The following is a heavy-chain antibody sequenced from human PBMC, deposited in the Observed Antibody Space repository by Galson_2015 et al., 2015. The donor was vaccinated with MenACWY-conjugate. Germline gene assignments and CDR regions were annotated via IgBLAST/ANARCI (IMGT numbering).Heavy chain of an antibody. V-gene: IGHV3-23*01. J-gene: IGHJ6*02. Sequence: SLRLSCAASGLTFSSNAMNWVRQAPGKGLEWVSGIGTGGGAYYADSVKGRFTISRDNAKNMVYLQMHSLRADDTAIYYCAKFKYSTSWSNTHGMDVWGQGTTVTVSS. CDR3: AKFKYSTSWSNTHGMDV. D-gene: IGHD2-2*01. CDR2: IGTGGGA. CDR1: GLTFSSNA.